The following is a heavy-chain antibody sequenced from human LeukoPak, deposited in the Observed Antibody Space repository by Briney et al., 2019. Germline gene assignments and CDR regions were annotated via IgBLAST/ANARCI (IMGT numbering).Heavy chain of an antibody. J-gene: IGHJ4*02. CDR1: GYTLTSYA. V-gene: IGHV1-3*01. CDR3: ARDQEMATPDY. Sequence: ASVKVSCKASGYTLTSYAIHWVRQAPGQRLEWLGWINAGTGNTKYSQKFQGRVTITRDTSASTAYMELSSLRSEDTSVYYCARDQEMATPDYWGQGTLVTVSS. CDR2: INAGTGNT. D-gene: IGHD5-24*01.